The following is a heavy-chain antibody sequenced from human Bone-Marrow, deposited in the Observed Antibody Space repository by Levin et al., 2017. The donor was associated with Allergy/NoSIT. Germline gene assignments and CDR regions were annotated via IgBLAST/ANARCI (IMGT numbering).Heavy chain of an antibody. CDR1: GFIFSNYW. V-gene: IGHV3-7*03. CDR3: ARRTLTGYSPLFDY. J-gene: IGHJ4*02. CDR2: IKHDGSEK. Sequence: GGSLRLSCAVSGFIFSNYWVTWVRQAPGKGLEWVANIKHDGSEKYYADSVKGRSTISRDNAKSSLYLQMSSLRADDTAVYYCARRTLTGYSPLFDYWGQGTLVTVSS. D-gene: IGHD3-9*01.